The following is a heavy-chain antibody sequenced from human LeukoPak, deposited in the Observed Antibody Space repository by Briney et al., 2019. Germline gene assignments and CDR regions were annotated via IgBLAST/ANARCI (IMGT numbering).Heavy chain of an antibody. J-gene: IGHJ4*02. V-gene: IGHV1-2*02. CDR3: ARSSDYGDRLFDY. Sequence: ASVKVSRKASGYTFTGYYMHWVRQAPGQGLEWMGWINPNSGGTNYAQKFQGRVTMTRDTSISTAYMELSRLRSDDTAVYYCARSSDYGDRLFDYWGQGTLVTVSS. CDR2: INPNSGGT. CDR1: GYTFTGYY. D-gene: IGHD4-17*01.